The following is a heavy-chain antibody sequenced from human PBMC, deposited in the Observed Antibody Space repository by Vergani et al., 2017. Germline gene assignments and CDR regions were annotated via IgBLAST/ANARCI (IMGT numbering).Heavy chain of an antibody. Sequence: QVQLQESGPGLVKPSQTLSLTCTVSGGSISSGGYYWSWIRQHPGKGLEWIGYIYYSGSTYYNPSLKSRVTMSVDTSKNQFSLKLSSVTAADTAVYYCAKDYAAEYSSSWYGSFDYWGQGTLVTVSS. J-gene: IGHJ4*02. CDR1: GGSISSGGYY. V-gene: IGHV4-31*03. CDR3: AKDYAAEYSSSWYGSFDY. CDR2: IYYSGST. D-gene: IGHD6-13*01.